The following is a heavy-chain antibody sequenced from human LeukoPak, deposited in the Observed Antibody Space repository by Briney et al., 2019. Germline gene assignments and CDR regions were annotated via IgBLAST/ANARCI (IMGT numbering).Heavy chain of an antibody. J-gene: IGHJ2*01. Sequence: SETLSLTCAVYGGSLSGYYWNWIRQPPGKGLEWIGEINHSGSTNYNPSLKSRVTISVDTSKNQFSLKLSSVTAADTAVYYCARENGNSSSLGADWYFDLWGRGTLVTVSS. CDR1: GGSLSGYY. V-gene: IGHV4-34*01. CDR2: INHSGST. D-gene: IGHD6-6*01. CDR3: ARENGNSSSLGADWYFDL.